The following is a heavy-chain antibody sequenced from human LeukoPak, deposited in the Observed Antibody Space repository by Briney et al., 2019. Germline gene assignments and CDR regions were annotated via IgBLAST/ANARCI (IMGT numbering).Heavy chain of an antibody. J-gene: IGHJ5*02. V-gene: IGHV4-61*02. CDR3: AGSPLSGYSSGWSRQSGWFDP. Sequence: SQTLSLTCTVSGGSISSGSCYWSWIRQPAGKGLEWIGRIYTSGSTNYNPSLKSRVTISVDTSKNQFSLKLSSVTAADTAVYYCAGSPLSGYSSGWSRQSGWFDPWGQGTLVTVSS. CDR2: IYTSGST. D-gene: IGHD6-19*01. CDR1: GGSISSGSCY.